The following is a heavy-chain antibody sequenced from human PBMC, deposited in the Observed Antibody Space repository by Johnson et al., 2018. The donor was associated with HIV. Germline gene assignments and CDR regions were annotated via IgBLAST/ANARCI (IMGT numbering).Heavy chain of an antibody. D-gene: IGHD3-3*01. V-gene: IGHV3-7*01. CDR1: GFIFSNYY. Sequence: VQLVESGGGLVQPGGSLRLSCAASGFIFSNYYMNWVRQAPGKGLEWVANIKQDGSEKYYVDSVKGRFTISRDNSKNTLYLQMNSLRAEDTAVYYCARVASGAFDIWDQGTMVNVSS. CDR2: IKQDGSEK. CDR3: ARVASGAFDI. J-gene: IGHJ3*02.